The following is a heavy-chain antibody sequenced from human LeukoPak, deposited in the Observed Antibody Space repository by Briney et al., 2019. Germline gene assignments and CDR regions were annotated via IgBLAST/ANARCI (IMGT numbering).Heavy chain of an antibody. CDR1: GFTISSYA. Sequence: GGSLRLSWAASGFTISSYAMSWVRQAAGKGLEWVSAISGSGGITYYADSVKGRFTISRDNSKNTLYLQMNSLRAEDTAVYYCARTQYSSGWYNWFDPWGQGTLVTVSS. D-gene: IGHD6-19*01. CDR3: ARTQYSSGWYNWFDP. J-gene: IGHJ5*02. V-gene: IGHV3-23*01. CDR2: ISGSGGIT.